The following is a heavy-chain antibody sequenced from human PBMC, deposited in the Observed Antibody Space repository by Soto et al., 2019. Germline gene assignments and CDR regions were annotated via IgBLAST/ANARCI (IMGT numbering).Heavy chain of an antibody. D-gene: IGHD3-3*02. CDR1: GSSINSSGYY. Sequence: SETLSLTCTVSGSSINSSGYYWGWIRQPPGKGLEWIGSMFYGVSTYYNPSLKSRVTVSVDTSKNQFSLNLRSVAAADTAVYYCARLPSRHLVDYWGQGTLVTVSS. CDR3: ARLPSRHLVDY. V-gene: IGHV4-39*01. J-gene: IGHJ4*02. CDR2: MFYGVST.